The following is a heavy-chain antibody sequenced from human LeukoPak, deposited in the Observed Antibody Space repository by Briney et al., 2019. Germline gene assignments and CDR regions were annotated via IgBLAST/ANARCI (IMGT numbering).Heavy chain of an antibody. V-gene: IGHV3-23*01. D-gene: IGHD3-3*02. CDR2: ISYSGDTT. CDR3: AKDYLPWYSILSGSGGLFDY. CDR1: GFTFSNYA. J-gene: IGHJ4*02. Sequence: PGGSLRLSCSASGFTFSNYAMSWVRQAPGKGLEWVSTISYSGDTTYYADSVKGRFTISRDNSKNTLYLEMNSLRAEDTAVYYCAKDYLPWYSILSGSGGLFDYWGQGTLVTVSS.